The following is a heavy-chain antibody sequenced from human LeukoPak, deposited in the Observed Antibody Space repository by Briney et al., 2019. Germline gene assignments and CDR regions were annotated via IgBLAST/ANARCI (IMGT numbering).Heavy chain of an antibody. V-gene: IGHV4-31*03. CDR3: AREVRIGKGYCSGGSCYSSPSYYGMDV. Sequence: PSETLSLTCTVSGGSISSSGYYWSWIRQHPGKGLEWIGYIYYSGSTYYNPSLKSRVTISVDTSKNQFSLKLSSVTAADTAVYYCAREVRIGKGYCSGGSCYSSPSYYGMDVWGQGTTVTVSS. J-gene: IGHJ6*02. CDR1: GGSISSSGYY. D-gene: IGHD2-15*01. CDR2: IYYSGST.